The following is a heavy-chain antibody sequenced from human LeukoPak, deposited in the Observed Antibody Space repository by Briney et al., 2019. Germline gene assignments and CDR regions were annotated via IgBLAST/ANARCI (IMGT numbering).Heavy chain of an antibody. D-gene: IGHD6-6*01. V-gene: IGHV1-69*04. J-gene: IGHJ4*02. CDR2: IIPIFGIA. Sequence: EASVKVSCKASGGTFSSYAISWVRQAPGQGLEWMGRIIPIFGIANYAQKFQGRVTITADKSTSAAYMKLSSLRSEDTAVYYCARVSDSSSGYWGQGTLVTVSS. CDR1: GGTFSSYA. CDR3: ARVSDSSSGY.